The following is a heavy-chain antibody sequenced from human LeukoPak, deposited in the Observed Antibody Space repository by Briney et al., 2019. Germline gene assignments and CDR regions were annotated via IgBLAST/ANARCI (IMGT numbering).Heavy chain of an antibody. CDR3: ARSHGSGSYSYYYYGMDV. V-gene: IGHV3-33*08. Sequence: GGSLRLSCAASGFSLSGYWMSWVRQAPGKGLEWVAVIWYDGSNKYYADSVKGRFTISRDNSKSTLYLQMNSLRAEDTAVYYCARSHGSGSYSYYYYGMDVWGQGTTVTVSS. CDR1: GFSLSGYW. J-gene: IGHJ6*02. CDR2: IWYDGSNK. D-gene: IGHD3-10*01.